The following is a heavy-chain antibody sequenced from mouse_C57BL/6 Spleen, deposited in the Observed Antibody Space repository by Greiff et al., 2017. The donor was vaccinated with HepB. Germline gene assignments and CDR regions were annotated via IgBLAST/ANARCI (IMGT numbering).Heavy chain of an antibody. CDR3: ARRGYYYGSPFAY. CDR2: INPSTGGT. CDR1: GYSFTGYY. Sequence: EVQLQQSGPELVKPGASVKISCKASGYSFTGYYMNWVKQSPEKSLEWIGEINPSTGGTTYNQKFKAKATLTVDKSSSTAYMQLKSLTSEDSAVYYCARRGYYYGSPFAYWGQGTLVTVSA. J-gene: IGHJ3*01. D-gene: IGHD1-1*01. V-gene: IGHV1-42*01.